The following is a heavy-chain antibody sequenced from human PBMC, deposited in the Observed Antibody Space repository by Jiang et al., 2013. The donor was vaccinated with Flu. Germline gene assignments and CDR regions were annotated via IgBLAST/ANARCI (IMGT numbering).Heavy chain of an antibody. Sequence: VKPSETLSLTCTVSGGSISSYYWSWIRQPPGKGLEWIGYIYYSGSTNXNPSLKSRVTISVDTSKNQSSLKLSSVTAADTAVYYCARDRVTMVRGSSYGMDVWGQGTTVTVSS. CDR2: IYYSGST. CDR1: GGSISSYY. D-gene: IGHD3-10*01. J-gene: IGHJ6*02. CDR3: ARDRVTMVRGSSYGMDV. V-gene: IGHV4-59*01.